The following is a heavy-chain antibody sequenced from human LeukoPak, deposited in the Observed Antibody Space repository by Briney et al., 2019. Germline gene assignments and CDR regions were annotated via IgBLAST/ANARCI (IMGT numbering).Heavy chain of an antibody. CDR3: ARDQRYCSSSSCPWEPFDY. Sequence: GGSLRLSCAASGFTFSIYWMSWVRQAPGKGLEWVANIRENGSEKYYVDSVKGRFTISRDNAKNSLYLQMNSLSAEDTAVYYCARDQRYCSSSSCPWEPFDYWGQGTLVTVSS. CDR2: IRENGSEK. J-gene: IGHJ4*02. CDR1: GFTFSIYW. V-gene: IGHV3-7*05. D-gene: IGHD2-2*01.